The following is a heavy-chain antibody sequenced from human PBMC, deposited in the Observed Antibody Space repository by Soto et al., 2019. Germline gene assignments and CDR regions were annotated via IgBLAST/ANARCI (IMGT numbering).Heavy chain of an antibody. CDR3: VREISGSYNDGFDI. D-gene: IGHD1-26*01. CDR1: GFTFRSYS. V-gene: IGHV3-21*01. CDR2: ISSSSSYI. Sequence: PGGFLRLACAASGFTFRSYSMNWVRQAPGKGVEWVSSISSSSSYIYYADSVKGRFNISRDNAKNSLYLQMNSLRAEDTALYYCVREISGSYNDGFDIWGQGTMVTVS. J-gene: IGHJ3*02.